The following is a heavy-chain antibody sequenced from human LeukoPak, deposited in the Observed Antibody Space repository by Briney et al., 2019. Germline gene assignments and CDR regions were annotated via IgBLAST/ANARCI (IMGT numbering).Heavy chain of an antibody. D-gene: IGHD4-23*01. Sequence: PGASLRLSCAASGFSFSIYAMSWVRQAPGKGLEWVSAISPGGDTIYYLDSVKGRFTISRDNSKNTLYLQVNSLRAEDTAVYYCARRTTVVGPAPFDHWGQGTLVTVSS. CDR1: GFSFSIYA. V-gene: IGHV3-23*01. CDR2: ISPGGDTI. CDR3: ARRTTVVGPAPFDH. J-gene: IGHJ4*02.